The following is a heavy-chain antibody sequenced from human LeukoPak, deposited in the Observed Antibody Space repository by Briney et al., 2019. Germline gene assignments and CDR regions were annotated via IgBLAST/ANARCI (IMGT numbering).Heavy chain of an antibody. D-gene: IGHD1-14*01. J-gene: IGHJ5*02. CDR2: VSSDSGTI. CDR3: ARAAQPGFDP. Sequence: GGSLRLSCGASGLTFSTYSMNWVRQAPGKGLEWVSYVSSDSGTIYYADSVKGRFTISRDNAKNSLYLQVNSLRAEDTAVYYCARAAQPGFDPWGQGTLVTVSS. CDR1: GLTFSTYS. V-gene: IGHV3-48*01.